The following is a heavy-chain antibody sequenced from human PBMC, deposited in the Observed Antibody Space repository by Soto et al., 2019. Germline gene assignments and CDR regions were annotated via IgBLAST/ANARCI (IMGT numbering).Heavy chain of an antibody. CDR3: GRHVGGYYYYIDV. Sequence: SETLSLTCTVSGGSVSSGSYYWGWIRQPPGKGLELIGSIYYGGNTYYNPSLKSRVTISIDTSKNQFSLKLSSVTAADTAKYYCGRHVGGYYYYIDVWGKGTLVTVSS. CDR2: IYYGGNT. D-gene: IGHD2-15*01. J-gene: IGHJ6*03. CDR1: GGSVSSGSYY. V-gene: IGHV4-39*01.